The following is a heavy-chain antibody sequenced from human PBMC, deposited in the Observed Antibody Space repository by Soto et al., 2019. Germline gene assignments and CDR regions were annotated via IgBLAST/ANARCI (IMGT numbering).Heavy chain of an antibody. V-gene: IGHV3-23*01. J-gene: IGHJ6*03. D-gene: IGHD1-7*01. CDR3: AKGTWNYVYYYYYMDV. CDR2: ISGSGGST. CDR1: GFTFSSYA. Sequence: PGGSLRLSCAASGFTFSSYAMSWVRQAPGKGLEWVSAISGSGGSTYYADSVKGRFTISRDNSKNTLYLQMNSLRAEDTAVYYCAKGTWNYVYYYYYMDVWGKGTTVTVSS.